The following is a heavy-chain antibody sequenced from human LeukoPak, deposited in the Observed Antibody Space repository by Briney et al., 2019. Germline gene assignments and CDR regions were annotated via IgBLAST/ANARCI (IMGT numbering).Heavy chain of an antibody. CDR3: ARRPRRAVAGSDY. Sequence: KASETLSLTCAVYGGSFSGYYWSWIRQPPGKGLEWIGEINHSGSTNYNPSLKSRVTISVDTSKNQFSLKLSSVTAADTAVYYCARRPRRAVAGSDYWGQGTLVTVSS. CDR2: INHSGST. J-gene: IGHJ4*02. D-gene: IGHD6-19*01. V-gene: IGHV4-34*01. CDR1: GGSFSGYY.